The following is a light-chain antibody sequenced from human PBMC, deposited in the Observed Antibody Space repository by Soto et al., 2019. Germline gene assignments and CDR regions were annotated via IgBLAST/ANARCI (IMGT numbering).Light chain of an antibody. J-gene: IGKJ2*01. Sequence: DVVMTQSPLSLPVTLGQPASISCRSSQSLAYSDGNHYSNWFQQRPGQSPRRLLYKVSNRDSGVPDRCCGRGSGTDVTLTISRVEAEDVGVYYCMQGTRWPPYTFGQGTKLELK. V-gene: IGKV2-30*01. CDR1: QSLAYSDGNHY. CDR2: KVS. CDR3: MQGTRWPPYT.